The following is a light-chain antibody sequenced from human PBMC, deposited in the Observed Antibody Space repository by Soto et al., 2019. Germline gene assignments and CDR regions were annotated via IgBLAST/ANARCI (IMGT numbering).Light chain of an antibody. V-gene: IGKV3-11*01. J-gene: IGKJ2*01. CDR2: DAS. Sequence: EIVLTQSPATLSLSPGERATLSCRASQSVDSYLGWYQQKPGQAPRLLIYDASNRATGIPARFSGSGSGTDFTLTISSLEPEDFAVYYCLQRSNWPRTFGQGTKLEIK. CDR3: LQRSNWPRT. CDR1: QSVDSY.